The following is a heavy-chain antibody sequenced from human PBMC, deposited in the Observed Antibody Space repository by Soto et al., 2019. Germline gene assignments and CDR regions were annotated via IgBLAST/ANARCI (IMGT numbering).Heavy chain of an antibody. CDR1: GFTFSDYY. CDR3: AREETAWPLAYGLDV. J-gene: IGHJ6*02. CDR2: ISSSGSTI. D-gene: IGHD2-21*02. V-gene: IGHV3-11*01. Sequence: GGSLRLSCAASGFTFSDYYMSWIRQAPGKGLEWVSYISSSGSTIYYADSVEGRFTISRDNAKNSLYLQMNSLRAEDTAVYYCAREETAWPLAYGLDVWGQGTTVTVSS.